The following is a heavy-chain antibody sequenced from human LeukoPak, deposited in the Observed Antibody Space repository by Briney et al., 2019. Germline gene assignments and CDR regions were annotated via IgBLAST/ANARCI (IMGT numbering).Heavy chain of an antibody. D-gene: IGHD3-22*01. J-gene: IGHJ4*02. V-gene: IGHV4-59*08. CDR2: ISFTGNN. CDR3: SRSPPGWYYDNSGQYYFDT. CDR1: GVSISGYY. Sequence: ASETLSLTCTVSGVSISGYYWSWIRQSPGKRLEWIAYISFTGNNNYNPSLKSRVTISLDTSKTHFSLTLSSLTAADTAVYYCSRSPPGWYYDNSGQYYFDTGGQGALVTVSS.